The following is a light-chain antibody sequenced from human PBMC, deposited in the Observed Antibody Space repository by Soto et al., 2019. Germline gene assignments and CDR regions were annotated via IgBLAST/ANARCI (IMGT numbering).Light chain of an antibody. Sequence: QSVLTQPASGSGSPGQSITISCTGTSSDIGSYNYVSWYQQHPGRAPKLLIYGVSNRPSGVSDRFSGSKSDITASLTISGLQAEDEADYYCNSYTTNNNVFGTGTKVTVL. CDR1: SSDIGSYNY. CDR2: GVS. CDR3: NSYTTNNNV. V-gene: IGLV2-14*03. J-gene: IGLJ1*01.